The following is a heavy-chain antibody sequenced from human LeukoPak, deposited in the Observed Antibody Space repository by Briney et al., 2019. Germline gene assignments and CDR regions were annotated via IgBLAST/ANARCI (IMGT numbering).Heavy chain of an antibody. J-gene: IGHJ3*02. CDR2: ISGSGGST. Sequence: GGSLRLSCAASGFTFSSYGMSWVRQAPGKGLEWVSAISGSGGSTFYADSVKGRFTISRDNSKNTLYLQMNSLRAEDTAVYYCAKDRAIGAAATGAFDMWGQGTLVTVSS. CDR3: AKDRAIGAAATGAFDM. D-gene: IGHD6-13*01. V-gene: IGHV3-23*01. CDR1: GFTFSSYG.